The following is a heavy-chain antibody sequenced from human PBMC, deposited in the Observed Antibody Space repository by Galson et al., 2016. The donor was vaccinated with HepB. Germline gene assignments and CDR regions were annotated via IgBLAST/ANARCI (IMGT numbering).Heavy chain of an antibody. Sequence: SETLSLTCTVSSDSFTGSSYYWAWIRQPPGKGLEWIGSISYSGNTYYNPSLKSRVTMSVDTSRKHFSLRLISVTAADTAVFYCARTFVDISGRRYFDYWGQGTLVSVSS. CDR3: ARTFVDISGRRYFDY. D-gene: IGHD3-10*01. V-gene: IGHV4-39*02. CDR2: ISYSGNT. CDR1: SDSFTGSSYY. J-gene: IGHJ4*02.